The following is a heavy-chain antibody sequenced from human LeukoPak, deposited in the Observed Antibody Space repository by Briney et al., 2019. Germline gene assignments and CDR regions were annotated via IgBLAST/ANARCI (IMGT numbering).Heavy chain of an antibody. Sequence: GGSLRLSCAASGFTFSSYSMNWVRQAPGKGLEWVSSISSSSSYIYYADSVKGRFTISRDNAKNSLYLQMNSLGAEDTAVYYCARGNKDSSGYYPRTWFDPWGQGTLVTVSS. D-gene: IGHD3-22*01. J-gene: IGHJ5*02. CDR2: ISSSSSYI. CDR3: ARGNKDSSGYYPRTWFDP. CDR1: GFTFSSYS. V-gene: IGHV3-21*01.